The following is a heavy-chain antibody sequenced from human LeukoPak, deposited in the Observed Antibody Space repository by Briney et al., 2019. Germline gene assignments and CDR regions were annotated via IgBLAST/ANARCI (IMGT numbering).Heavy chain of an antibody. V-gene: IGHV1-46*01. J-gene: IGHJ4*02. Sequence: GASVKVSCKASGYTFTSYYMHWVRQAPGQGLEWMGIINPSGGSTSCAQKFQGRVTMTRDTSTSTVYMELSSLRSEDTAVYYCARDHYGLYYFDYWGQGTLVTVSS. CDR1: GYTFTSYY. CDR3: ARDHYGLYYFDY. D-gene: IGHD3-10*01. CDR2: INPSGGST.